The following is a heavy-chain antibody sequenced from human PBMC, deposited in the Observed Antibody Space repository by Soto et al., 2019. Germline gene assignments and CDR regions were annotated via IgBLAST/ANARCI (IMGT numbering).Heavy chain of an antibody. J-gene: IGHJ6*02. D-gene: IGHD1-7*01. Sequence: SVKVSCKASGYIFITYAISWVRQAPGQGLEWMGGIIPIFGTSNYAQKFQGRVTITADKSTSTAYMELSSLRSEDTAVYYCARVTGTHYGMDVWGQGTTVTVSS. V-gene: IGHV1-69*06. CDR3: ARVTGTHYGMDV. CDR1: GYIFITYA. CDR2: IIPIFGTS.